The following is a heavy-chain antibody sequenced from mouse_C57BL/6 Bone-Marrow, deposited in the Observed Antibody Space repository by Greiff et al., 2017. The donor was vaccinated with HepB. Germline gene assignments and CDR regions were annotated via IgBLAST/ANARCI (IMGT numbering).Heavy chain of an antibody. J-gene: IGHJ4*01. V-gene: IGHV3-6*01. Sequence: DVKLQESGPGLVKPSQSLSLTCSVTGYSITSGYYWNWIRQFPGNKLEWMGYISYDGSNNYNPSLKNRISITRDTSKNQFFLKLNSVTTEDTATYYCARDYDYDVYYAMDYWGQGTSVTVSS. CDR3: ARDYDYDVYYAMDY. CDR2: ISYDGSN. CDR1: GYSITSGYY. D-gene: IGHD2-4*01.